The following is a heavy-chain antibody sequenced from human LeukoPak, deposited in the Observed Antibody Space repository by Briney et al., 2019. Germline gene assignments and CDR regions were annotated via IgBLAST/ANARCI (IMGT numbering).Heavy chain of an antibody. Sequence: ASVTVSCKASGYTFTGYYMHWVRQAPGQGLEWMGWINPNSGGTNYAQKFQGRVTMTRDTSISTAYMELSRLRSDDTAVYYCARPRGHYDSSGYYYDYWGQGTLVTVSS. CDR2: INPNSGGT. V-gene: IGHV1-2*02. CDR1: GYTFTGYY. CDR3: ARPRGHYDSSGYYYDY. J-gene: IGHJ4*02. D-gene: IGHD3-22*01.